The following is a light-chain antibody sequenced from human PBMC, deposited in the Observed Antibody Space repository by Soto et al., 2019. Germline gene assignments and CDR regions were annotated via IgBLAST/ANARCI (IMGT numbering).Light chain of an antibody. Sequence: DVPMTQSPSTLSASVGDRVTITCRASQTISSWLAWYQQKQGTAPKLLIFDASSLESGVPSRFRGSGSGTDLTITINRLKPEDFETDDCQQAYSFPITFGQGTRLEIK. CDR3: QQAYSFPIT. CDR2: DAS. V-gene: IGKV1-5*01. J-gene: IGKJ5*01. CDR1: QTISSW.